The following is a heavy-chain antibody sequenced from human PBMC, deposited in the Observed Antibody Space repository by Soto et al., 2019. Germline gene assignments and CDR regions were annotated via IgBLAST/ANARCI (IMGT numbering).Heavy chain of an antibody. J-gene: IGHJ6*02. CDR2: IYHSGTT. V-gene: IGHV4-31*03. Sequence: SETLSLTCTVSGGSISSGGYYWSWIRQHPGKGLEWIGYIYHSGTTYYNPSLKSRVTISVDTSKNQFSLKLTSVTAADTAVYYCARSDMYYDFWSGSSPHYYYYGMDAWGQGTTVT. CDR1: GGSISSGGYY. CDR3: ARSDMYYDFWSGSSPHYYYYGMDA. D-gene: IGHD3-3*01.